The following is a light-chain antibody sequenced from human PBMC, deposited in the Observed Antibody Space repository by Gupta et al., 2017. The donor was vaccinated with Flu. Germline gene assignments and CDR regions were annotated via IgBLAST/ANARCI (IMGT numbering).Light chain of an antibody. CDR1: NIGSKS. CDR3: QVWHISSDDVRV. V-gene: IGLV3-21*02. CDR2: DDD. J-gene: IGLJ2*01. Sequence: SYVLTQPPSVSVAPGQTAKITCGGDNIGSKSVHWYQQKPGQAPVPVVYDDDDRPSGIPERFSGSNSGNTATLTISKVEAGDEAEYYCQVWHISSDDVRVFGGGTKLTVL.